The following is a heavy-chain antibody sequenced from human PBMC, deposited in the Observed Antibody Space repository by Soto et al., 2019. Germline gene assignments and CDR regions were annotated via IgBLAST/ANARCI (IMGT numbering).Heavy chain of an antibody. CDR3: AKVSSCWTDDLHFDY. CDR1: GFTFSSYG. V-gene: IGHV3-33*06. D-gene: IGHD6-19*01. CDR2: IWYDGSNK. Sequence: QVQLVESGGGVVQPGRSLRLSCAASGFTFSSYGMHWVRQAPGKGLEWVAVIWYDGSNKYYADSVKGRFTISRDNSKNTVYLQMNSLRAEDTAVYYCAKVSSCWTDDLHFDYWGQGTLVTVSS. J-gene: IGHJ4*02.